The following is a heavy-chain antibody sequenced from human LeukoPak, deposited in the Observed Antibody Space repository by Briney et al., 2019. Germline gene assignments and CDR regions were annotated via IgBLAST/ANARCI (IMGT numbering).Heavy chain of an antibody. J-gene: IGHJ4*02. V-gene: IGHV3-30*18. CDR2: ISYDGSNK. CDR3: AKASGWPTSGYYIDY. CDR1: GFTFSGYG. Sequence: PGGSLRLSCAASGFTFSGYGMHWVRQAPGKGLEWVAVISYDGSNKYYTDSVKGRFTISRDNSKNTLYMQMNSLRAEDTAVYYCAKASGWPTSGYYIDYWGQGSLVTVAS. D-gene: IGHD6-19*01.